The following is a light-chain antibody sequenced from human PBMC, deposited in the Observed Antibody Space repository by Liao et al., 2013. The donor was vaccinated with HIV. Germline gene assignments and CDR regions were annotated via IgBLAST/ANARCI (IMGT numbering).Light chain of an antibody. CDR2: EDT. CDR3: QAWDSTTGDMV. J-gene: IGLJ2*01. Sequence: SYVVTQPPSVSVSPGQTATITCSGDKLGEKYASWYQQKPGQSPVLVIYEDTKRPSGIPGRFSGSNSENTATLTISGVEAGDEADYYCQAWDSTTGDMVFGGGTKLTVL. V-gene: IGLV3-1*01. CDR1: KLGEKY.